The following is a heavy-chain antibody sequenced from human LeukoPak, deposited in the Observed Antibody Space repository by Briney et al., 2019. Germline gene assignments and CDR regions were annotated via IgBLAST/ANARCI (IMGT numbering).Heavy chain of an antibody. D-gene: IGHD3-22*01. J-gene: IGHJ3*02. Sequence: ASVKVSCKASGYTFTSYDINWVRQATGQGLEWMGWMNPNSGNTGYAQKFQGRVTITRNTSISTAYMELSSLRSDDTAVYYCARDPTVVIRRSDAFDIWGQGTMVTVSS. CDR2: MNPNSGNT. CDR3: ARDPTVVIRRSDAFDI. V-gene: IGHV1-8*03. CDR1: GYTFTSYD.